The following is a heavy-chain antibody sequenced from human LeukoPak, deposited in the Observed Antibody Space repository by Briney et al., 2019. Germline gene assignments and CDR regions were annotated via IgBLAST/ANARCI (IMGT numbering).Heavy chain of an antibody. CDR1: GGSFSGYY. D-gene: IGHD6-6*01. J-gene: IGHJ6*02. V-gene: IGHV4-34*01. Sequence: SETLSLTCAVYGGSFSGYYWSWIRQPPGKGLEWIGEINHSGSTNYNPSLKSRVTISVDTSKNQFSLKLSSVTAADTAVYYCARGVPAEAARPHFNYYYGMDVWGQGTAVTVSS. CDR3: ARGVPAEAARPHFNYYYGMDV. CDR2: INHSGST.